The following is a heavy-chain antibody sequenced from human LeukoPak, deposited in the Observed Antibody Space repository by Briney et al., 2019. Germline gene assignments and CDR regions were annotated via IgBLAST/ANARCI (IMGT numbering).Heavy chain of an antibody. Sequence: ASVKVSCKASGYTFTSYGISWVRQAPGQGLEWMGWISAYNGNTNYAQKLQGRGTMTTDTSTSTAYMELRSLRSDDTAVYYCARDGQWLAGGPNPVPKFDYWGQGTLVTVSS. CDR2: ISAYNGNT. CDR1: GYTFTSYG. CDR3: ARDGQWLAGGPNPVPKFDY. V-gene: IGHV1-18*04. D-gene: IGHD6-19*01. J-gene: IGHJ4*02.